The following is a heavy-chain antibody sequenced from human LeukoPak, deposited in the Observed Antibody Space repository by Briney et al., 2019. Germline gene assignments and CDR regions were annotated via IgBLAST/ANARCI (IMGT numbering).Heavy chain of an antibody. CDR3: AVYYDSSGYYYRDAFDI. CDR1: GGSFSGYY. CDR2: INHSGST. D-gene: IGHD3-22*01. Sequence: SETLSLTCAVYGGSFSGYYWSWIRQPPGKGLEWIGEINHSGSTYYNPSLKSRVTISVDTSKNQFSLKLSSVTAADTAVYYCAVYYDSSGYYYRDAFDIWGQGTMVTVSS. V-gene: IGHV4-34*01. J-gene: IGHJ3*02.